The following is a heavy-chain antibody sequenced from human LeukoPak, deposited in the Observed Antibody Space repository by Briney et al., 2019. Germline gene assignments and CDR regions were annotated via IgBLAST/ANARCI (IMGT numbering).Heavy chain of an antibody. V-gene: IGHV4-34*01. J-gene: IGHJ6*03. CDR2: INHSGST. CDR3: ARSAVAGTVGYYYYYMDV. CDR1: GGSFSDYY. D-gene: IGHD6-13*01. Sequence: SETLSLTCAIYGGSFSDYYWSWIRQPPGKGLEWIGEINHSGSTNYNPSLTSRVTMSVDTSKNQFSLKLSSVTAADTAVYYCARSAVAGTVGYYYYYMDVWDKGTTVTVSS.